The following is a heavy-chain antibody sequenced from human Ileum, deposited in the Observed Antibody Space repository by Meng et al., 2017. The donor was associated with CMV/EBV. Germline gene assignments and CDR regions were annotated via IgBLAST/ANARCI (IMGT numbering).Heavy chain of an antibody. Sequence: SCEFSGLAFSDNYTDWVRHAPGKGLEWVGRMRSKANRYSTEYAASLKGRFTISRDDSTNSLYLQMNSLEIEDTAVYYCASRYYGRLDYWGKGTLVTVSS. CDR1: GLAFSDNY. CDR3: ASRYYGRLDY. D-gene: IGHD3-3*01. J-gene: IGHJ4*02. V-gene: IGHV3-72*01. CDR2: MRSKANRYST.